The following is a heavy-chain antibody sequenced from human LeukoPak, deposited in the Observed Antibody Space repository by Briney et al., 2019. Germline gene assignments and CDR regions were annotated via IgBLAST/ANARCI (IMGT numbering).Heavy chain of an antibody. CDR3: ARRTAMVGYAFDI. Sequence: SETLSLTCTVSGGSISSGGYYWSWIRQPPGKGLEWIGYIYHSGSTYYNPSLKSRVTISVDTSKNQFSLKLSSVTAADTAVYYCARRTAMVGYAFDIWGQGTMVTVSS. CDR2: IYHSGST. D-gene: IGHD5-18*01. V-gene: IGHV4-30-2*01. CDR1: GGSISSGGYY. J-gene: IGHJ3*02.